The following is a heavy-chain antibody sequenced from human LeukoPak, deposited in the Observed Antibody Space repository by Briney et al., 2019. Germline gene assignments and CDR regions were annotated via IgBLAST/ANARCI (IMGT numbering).Heavy chain of an antibody. CDR2: ISAYNGNT. J-gene: IGHJ6*02. V-gene: IGHV1-18*01. CDR1: GYTFTSYG. Sequence: ASVKVSCKASGYTFTSYGISWVRQAPGQGLEWMGWISAYNGNTNYAQKLQGRVTMTTDTSTSTAYMELRSLRSDDTAVYYCARDQFPPGEQQPHYYYYGMDVWGQGTTVTVSS. D-gene: IGHD6-13*01. CDR3: ARDQFPPGEQQPHYYYYGMDV.